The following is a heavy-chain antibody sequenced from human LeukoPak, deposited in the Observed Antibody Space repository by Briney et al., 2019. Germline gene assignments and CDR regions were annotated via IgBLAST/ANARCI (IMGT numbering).Heavy chain of an antibody. J-gene: IGHJ3*02. CDR2: IYGGGPT. Sequence: PGGSLRLSCAASGFTFSSYWMSWVRQAPGRGLECVSVIYGGGPTYYADSVKGRFTISRDTAKNTLYLQMNSLRGEDTAVYFCARDLGIAGTTHAFDIWGHGTMVTVSS. V-gene: IGHV3-53*01. D-gene: IGHD1-14*01. CDR3: ARDLGIAGTTHAFDI. CDR1: GFTFSSYW.